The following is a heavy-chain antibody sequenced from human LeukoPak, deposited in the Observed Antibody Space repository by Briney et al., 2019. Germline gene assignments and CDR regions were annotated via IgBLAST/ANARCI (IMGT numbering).Heavy chain of an antibody. CDR2: IYYSGST. V-gene: IGHV4-31*03. CDR3: ARSSHVDIVATTDFDY. D-gene: IGHD5-12*01. CDR1: GGSISSGSYY. J-gene: IGHJ4*02. Sequence: SQTLSLTCTVSGGSISSGSYYWSWIRQHPGKGLEWIGYIYYSGSTYYNPSLKSRVTISVDTSKNQFSLKLSSVTAADTAVYYCARSSHVDIVATTDFDYWGQGTLVTVSS.